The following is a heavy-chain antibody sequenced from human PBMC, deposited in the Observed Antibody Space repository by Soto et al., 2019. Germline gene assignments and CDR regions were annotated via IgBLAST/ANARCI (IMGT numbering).Heavy chain of an antibody. CDR3: AKDRRAGGNYGFYSDF. V-gene: IGHV3-23*01. Sequence: GGSLRLSCAASGFTLSAYDMHWVRQAEGKGLEWVSFSSATGSGTYYADSVKGRFTISRDNSKNTLYLQMTSLRADDTAVYYCAKDRRAGGNYGFYSDFWGQGALVTVS. CDR2: SSATGSGT. CDR1: GFTLSAYD. D-gene: IGHD1-7*01. J-gene: IGHJ4*02.